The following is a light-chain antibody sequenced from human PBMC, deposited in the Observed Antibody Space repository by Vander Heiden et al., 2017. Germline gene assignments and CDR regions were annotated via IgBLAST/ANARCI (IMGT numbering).Light chain of an antibody. CDR2: GAS. CDR1: QSVTSD. V-gene: IGKV3-15*01. Sequence: EIVMTQSPATLSVSPGERATLSCRASQSVTSDLAWYQQKRGQAPRLLIYGASTRATGVPARVSGSGSGTEFTLTISSLQSEDFAVYYCQQYKNWPRTFGQGTKVEIK. J-gene: IGKJ1*01. CDR3: QQYKNWPRT.